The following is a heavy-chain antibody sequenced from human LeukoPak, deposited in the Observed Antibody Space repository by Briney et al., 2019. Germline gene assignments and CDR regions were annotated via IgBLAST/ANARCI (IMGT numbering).Heavy chain of an antibody. Sequence: SETLSLTCTVSGGSISSSSYYWGWIRQPPGKGLEWIGSIYYSGSTYYNPSLKSRVTISVDTSKNQFSLKLSSVTAADTAVYYCARGRTILHNVRFDPWGQGTLVTVSS. D-gene: IGHD1-14*01. V-gene: IGHV4-39*01. CDR1: GGSISSSSYY. CDR2: IYYSGST. CDR3: ARGRTILHNVRFDP. J-gene: IGHJ5*02.